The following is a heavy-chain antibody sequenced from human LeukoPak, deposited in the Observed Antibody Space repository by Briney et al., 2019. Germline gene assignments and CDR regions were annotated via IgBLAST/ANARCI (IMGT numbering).Heavy chain of an antibody. CDR3: ARDLQMGA. Sequence: GGSLRLSCAASGFTFSSYSMNWVRQAPGKGLEWVSYISSSSSTIYYADSVKGRFTISRDNAKNSLYLQMNSLRAEDTAVYYCARDLQMGAWGQGTLVTVSS. V-gene: IGHV3-48*01. CDR2: ISSSSSTI. J-gene: IGHJ4*02. CDR1: GFTFSSYS. D-gene: IGHD1-26*01.